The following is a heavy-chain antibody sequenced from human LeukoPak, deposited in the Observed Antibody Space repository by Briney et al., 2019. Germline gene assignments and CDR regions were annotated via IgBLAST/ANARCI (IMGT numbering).Heavy chain of an antibody. Sequence: SETLSLTCSVSGGSMSNISDYWGWIRQPPGKGLEWIGSIYYSGSTYYNPSLKSRVTISVDTSKNQFSLKLSSVTAADTAVYYCARQWLVDPNWFDPWGQGTSVSVSS. CDR3: ARQWLVDPNWFDP. J-gene: IGHJ5*02. V-gene: IGHV4-39*01. CDR1: GGSMSNISDY. CDR2: IYYSGST. D-gene: IGHD6-19*01.